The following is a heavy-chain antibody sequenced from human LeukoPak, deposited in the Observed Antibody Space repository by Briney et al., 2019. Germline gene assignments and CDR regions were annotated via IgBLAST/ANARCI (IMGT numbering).Heavy chain of an antibody. CDR1: GYTFTNYW. V-gene: IGHV5-51*01. D-gene: IGHD3-10*01. CDR2: IYPGDSDT. CDR3: ARHDNGGMVRGLIPADAFDI. Sequence: GESLKISCKASGYTFTNYWIGWVRQMPGKGLEWMGIIYPGDSDTRYSPSFQGQVTISADKSISTAYLQWSSLKASDTAMYYCARHDNGGMVRGLIPADAFDIWGQGTMVTVSS. J-gene: IGHJ3*02.